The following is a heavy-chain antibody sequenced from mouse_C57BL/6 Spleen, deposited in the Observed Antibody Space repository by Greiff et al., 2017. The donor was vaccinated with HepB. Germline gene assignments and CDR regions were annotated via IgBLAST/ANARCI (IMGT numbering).Heavy chain of an antibody. CDR1: GYTFTDYE. V-gene: IGHV1-15*01. CDR2: IDPETGGT. CDR3: TRYGSLYWYFDV. D-gene: IGHD1-1*01. Sequence: QVQLQQSGAELVRPGASVTLSCKASGYTFTDYEMHWVKQTPVHGLEWIGAIDPETGGTAYNQKFKGKAILTADKSSSTAYMELRSLTSEDSAVYYCTRYGSLYWYFDVWGTGTTVTVSS. J-gene: IGHJ1*03.